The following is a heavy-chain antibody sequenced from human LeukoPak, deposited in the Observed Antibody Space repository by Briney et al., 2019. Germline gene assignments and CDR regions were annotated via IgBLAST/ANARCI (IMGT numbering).Heavy chain of an antibody. CDR1: GGSISSGGYY. Sequence: SETLSLTCTVSGGSISSGGYYWSWIRQHPGKGLEWIGYIYYSGSTYYNPSLKSRVTISVDTSKNQFSLKLSSVTAADTAVYYCARAPSFDSSGYYNYWGQGTLVTVSS. CDR2: IYYSGST. CDR3: ARAPSFDSSGYYNY. J-gene: IGHJ4*02. V-gene: IGHV4-31*03. D-gene: IGHD3-22*01.